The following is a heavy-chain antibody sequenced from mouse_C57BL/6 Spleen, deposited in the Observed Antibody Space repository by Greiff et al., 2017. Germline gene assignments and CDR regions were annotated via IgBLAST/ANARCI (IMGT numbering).Heavy chain of an antibody. Sequence: QVQLQQSGAELVRPGASVKLSCKASGYTFTDYYINWVKQRPGPGLEWIARIYPGSGNTYSNEKFKGKATLTAEKSSSTAYMQLSSLTSEDSAVYFCAYGGRDYAMDYWGQGTSVTVSS. CDR1: GYTFTDYY. CDR2: IYPGSGNT. D-gene: IGHD1-2*01. V-gene: IGHV1-76*01. J-gene: IGHJ4*01. CDR3: AYGGRDYAMDY.